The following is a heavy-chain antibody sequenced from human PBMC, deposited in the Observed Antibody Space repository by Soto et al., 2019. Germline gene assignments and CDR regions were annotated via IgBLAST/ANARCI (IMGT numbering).Heavy chain of an antibody. CDR2: IDPSDSYT. J-gene: IGHJ6*02. Sequence: GESLKISCKGSGYSFTSYWISWVRQMPGKGLEWMGRIDPSDSYTNYSPSFQGHVTISADKSISTAYLQWSSLKASDTAMYYCARVLRSGYLAYFYYDMDVWGQGTKVTVSS. V-gene: IGHV5-10-1*01. D-gene: IGHD5-12*01. CDR3: ARVLRSGYLAYFYYDMDV. CDR1: GYSFTSYW.